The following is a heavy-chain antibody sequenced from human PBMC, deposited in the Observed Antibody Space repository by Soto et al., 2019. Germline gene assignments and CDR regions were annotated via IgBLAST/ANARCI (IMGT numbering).Heavy chain of an antibody. CDR3: ARVLEMAPDGRSY. CDR2: ISYDGSNK. Sequence: QVQLVESGGDVVQPGRSLRLSCAASGFTFSSYAMHWVRQAPGKGLEWVAVISYDGSNKYYADSVKGRFTISRDNSKNTLYLQMNSLRAEDTAVYYCARVLEMAPDGRSYWGQGTLVTVSS. D-gene: IGHD2-15*01. V-gene: IGHV3-30-3*01. CDR1: GFTFSSYA. J-gene: IGHJ4*02.